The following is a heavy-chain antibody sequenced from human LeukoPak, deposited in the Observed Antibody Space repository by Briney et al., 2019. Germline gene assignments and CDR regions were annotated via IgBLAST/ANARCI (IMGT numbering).Heavy chain of an antibody. Sequence: GGSLRLSCAASGFTFSSYWMHWVRQVPGKGLVWVARINPGGSSITYADSVKGRFTISRDNANNTLYLQMDSVRAEDTGVYYCARSNQADDYWGQGTLVTVSS. V-gene: IGHV3-74*01. CDR1: GFTFSSYW. D-gene: IGHD1-14*01. CDR2: INPGGSSI. CDR3: ARSNQADDY. J-gene: IGHJ4*02.